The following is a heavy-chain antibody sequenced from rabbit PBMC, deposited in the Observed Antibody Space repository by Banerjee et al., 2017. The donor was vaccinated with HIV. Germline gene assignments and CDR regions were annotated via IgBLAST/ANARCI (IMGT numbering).Heavy chain of an antibody. CDR1: GFSFSSSYW. V-gene: IGHV1S45*01. Sequence: QEQLEESGGDLVKPEGSLTLTCTASGFSFSSSYWICWVRQAPGKGLEWIACIATGDGSTHYASWATGRFTISKTSSTTVTLQMTSLTVADTATYSCARSDYVGDAFATGFRLWGPGTLVTVS. CDR2: IATGDGST. J-gene: IGHJ4*01. D-gene: IGHD6-1*01. CDR3: ARSDYVGDAFATGFRL.